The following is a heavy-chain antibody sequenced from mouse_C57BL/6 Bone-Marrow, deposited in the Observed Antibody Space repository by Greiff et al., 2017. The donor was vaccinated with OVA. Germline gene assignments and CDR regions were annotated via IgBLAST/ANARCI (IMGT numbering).Heavy chain of an antibody. CDR1: GYAFSSSW. Sequence: VKLVESGPELVKPGASVKISCKASGYAFSSSWMNWVKQRPGKGLEWIGRIYPGDGDTNYNGKFKGKATLTADKSSSTAYMQLSSLTSEDSAVYFCARSITTVVAKGAMDYWGQGTSVTVSS. D-gene: IGHD1-1*01. CDR3: ARSITTVVAKGAMDY. CDR2: IYPGDGDT. J-gene: IGHJ4*01. V-gene: IGHV1-82*01.